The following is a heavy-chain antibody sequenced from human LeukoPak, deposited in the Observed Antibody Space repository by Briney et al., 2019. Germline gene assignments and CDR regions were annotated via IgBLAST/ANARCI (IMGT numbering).Heavy chain of an antibody. CDR2: INPNSGGT. Sequence: GASVKVSCKASGYTFTGYYMHWVRQAPGQGLEWMGWINPNSGGTNYAQKFQGRVTMTRDTSISTAYMELSSLRSEDTAVYYCARGRDWKYYGSLLDYWGQGTLVTVSS. J-gene: IGHJ4*02. D-gene: IGHD1-1*01. CDR3: ARGRDWKYYGSLLDY. V-gene: IGHV1-2*02. CDR1: GYTFTGYY.